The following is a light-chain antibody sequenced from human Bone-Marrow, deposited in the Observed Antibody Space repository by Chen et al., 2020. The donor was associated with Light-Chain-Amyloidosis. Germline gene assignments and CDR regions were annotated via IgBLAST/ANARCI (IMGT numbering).Light chain of an antibody. Sequence: SYVLTQPPSVSVAPGQTARIPGGGNNIGGKSVHWYQQKPGQAPVVVVYADSDRPSGIPERFSGSNSGNTATLTISRVGAGDEADYYCQVWDARNGQWVFGGGTKVTV. CDR3: QVWDARNGQWV. J-gene: IGLJ3*02. CDR1: NIGGKS. V-gene: IGLV3-21*02. CDR2: ADS.